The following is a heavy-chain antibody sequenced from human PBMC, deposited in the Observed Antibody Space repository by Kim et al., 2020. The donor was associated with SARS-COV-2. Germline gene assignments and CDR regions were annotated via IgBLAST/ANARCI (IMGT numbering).Heavy chain of an antibody. CDR2: IKEDGSEK. Sequence: GGSLRLSCAASGFTFNSYWMTWVRQAPGKGLEWVANIKEDGSEKYYEDSVKGRFTISRDNPKNSLYLQMNSLRAEDTAVYYCAAGRVFGDHWGQGTLVTVSS. CDR3: AAGRVFGDH. CDR1: GFTFNSYW. J-gene: IGHJ4*02. V-gene: IGHV3-7*01. D-gene: IGHD3-10*01.